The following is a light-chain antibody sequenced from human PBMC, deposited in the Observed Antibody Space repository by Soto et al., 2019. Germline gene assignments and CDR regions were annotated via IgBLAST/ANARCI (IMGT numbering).Light chain of an antibody. Sequence: EVVLTQSPGTLSLSVGERATLSCRASQTVANNRLAWFQQKPGQAPRLLIYDASTRAAGIPDRFSGSGSGTDFTLPISRLEPEDFGVFFCHHYVRSPIFTFCPGTTVDMK. J-gene: IGKJ3*01. CDR2: DAS. CDR3: HHYVRSPIFT. V-gene: IGKV3-20*01. CDR1: QTVANNR.